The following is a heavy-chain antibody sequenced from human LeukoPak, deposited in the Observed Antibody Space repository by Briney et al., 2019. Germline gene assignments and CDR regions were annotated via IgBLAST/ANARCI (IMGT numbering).Heavy chain of an antibody. V-gene: IGHV3-20*04. CDR2: INWNGGST. J-gene: IGHJ4*02. Sequence: PGGFLRLSCAASGFTFDDYGMSWVRQAPGKGLEWVSGINWNGGSTGYADSVKGRFTISRDNAKNSLYLQMNSLRAEDTALYYCARDAGRDGREYYFDYWGQGTLVTVSS. CDR1: GFTFDDYG. D-gene: IGHD5-24*01. CDR3: ARDAGRDGREYYFDY.